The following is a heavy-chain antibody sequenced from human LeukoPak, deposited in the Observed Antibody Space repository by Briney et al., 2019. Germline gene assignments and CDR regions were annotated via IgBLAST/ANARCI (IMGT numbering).Heavy chain of an antibody. J-gene: IGHJ4*02. Sequence: SETLSLTCTVSGGSISSYYWSWIRQPPGKGLEWIGYIYYSGSTNYNPSLKSRVTISVDTSKNQFSLKLGSVTAADTAVYYCAATAIWPPKYDYWGQGTLVTVSS. CDR2: IYYSGST. V-gene: IGHV4-59*01. CDR1: GGSISSYY. CDR3: AATAIWPPKYDY. D-gene: IGHD4-17*01.